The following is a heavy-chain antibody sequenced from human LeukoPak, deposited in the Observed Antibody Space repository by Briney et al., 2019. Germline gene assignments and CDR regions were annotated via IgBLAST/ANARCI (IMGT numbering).Heavy chain of an antibody. CDR1: GVSIRSSSYD. J-gene: IGHJ4*02. CDR2: IYYNRST. CDR3: ARQSRRYFDWLSAGY. D-gene: IGHD3-9*01. V-gene: IGHV4-39*01. Sequence: SETLSLTCTVSGVSIRSSSYDSGWIRQPPGKGLEWIARIYYNRSTYYNPSLKRQFTIPVHTPKNPSSLNLSSVTAAHMAVYYCARQSRRYFDWLSAGYWGEGTLVTVSS.